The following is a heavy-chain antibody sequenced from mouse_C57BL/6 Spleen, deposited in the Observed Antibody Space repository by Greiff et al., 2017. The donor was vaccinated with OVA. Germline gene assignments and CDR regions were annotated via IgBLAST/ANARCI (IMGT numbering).Heavy chain of an antibody. D-gene: IGHD2-3*01. CDR2: IRSKSNNYAT. Sequence: EVQGVESGGGLVQPKGSLKLSCAASGFSFNTYAMNWVSQAPGKGLEWVARIRSKSNNYATYYADSVKDRFTISRDDSESMLYLQMNNLKTEDTAIYYCVRDRGDGYYDYWGQGTTLTVSS. CDR3: VRDRGDGYYDY. CDR1: GFSFNTYA. J-gene: IGHJ2*01. V-gene: IGHV10-1*01.